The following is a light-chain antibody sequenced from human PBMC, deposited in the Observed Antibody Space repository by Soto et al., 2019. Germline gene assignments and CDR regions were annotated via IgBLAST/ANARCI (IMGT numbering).Light chain of an antibody. CDR1: QSVNSY. V-gene: IGKV3-11*01. Sequence: EIVLTQSPATLSLSPGERATLSCRASQSVNSYLAWFQQKPGQAPRLLIYDASNRATGIPARFSGSGSGTDFTLTISSLAPEDSAVYYCQQRINWPLTFGGGTKVEIK. J-gene: IGKJ4*01. CDR2: DAS. CDR3: QQRINWPLT.